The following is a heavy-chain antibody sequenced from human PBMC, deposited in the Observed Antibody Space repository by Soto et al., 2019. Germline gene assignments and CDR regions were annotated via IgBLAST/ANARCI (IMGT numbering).Heavy chain of an antibody. V-gene: IGHV1-69*13. J-gene: IGHJ4*02. CDR2: IIPIFGTA. Sequence: ASVNVSCKSSGGTFSSYSISWVRQAPGQGLEWMGGIIPIFGTANYAQKFQGRVTITADESTSTAYMELSSLRSEDTAVYYCASSLGYYDSSGYWVYWGQGTLVTVSS. CDR1: GGTFSSYS. CDR3: ASSLGYYDSSGYWVY. D-gene: IGHD3-22*01.